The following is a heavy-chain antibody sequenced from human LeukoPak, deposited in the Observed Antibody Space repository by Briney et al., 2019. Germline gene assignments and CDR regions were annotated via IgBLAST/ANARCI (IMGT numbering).Heavy chain of an antibody. D-gene: IGHD5-12*01. CDR2: ISYSGST. CDR1: GGSISSYY. V-gene: IGHV4-59*01. J-gene: IGHJ5*02. Sequence: PSETLSLTCTVSGGSISSYYWSWIRQPPGKGLEWIGFISYSGSTTYNPSLKSRVTISVDTSKKQFSLKLSSVTAADTAVYYCARGGSGYDWFDPWGQGTLVTVSS. CDR3: ARGGSGYDWFDP.